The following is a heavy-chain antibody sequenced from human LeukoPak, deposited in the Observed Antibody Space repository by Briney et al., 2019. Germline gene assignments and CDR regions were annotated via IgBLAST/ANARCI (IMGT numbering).Heavy chain of an antibody. CDR3: ARGETGYCSGGSCYEVSAFDY. V-gene: IGHV3-23*01. CDR2: ISGSGGST. CDR1: GFTFSSYA. Sequence: GGSLRLSCAASGFTFSSYAMSWVRQAPGKGLEWVSAISGSGGSTYYADSVKGRFTISRDNSKNTLYLQMNSLRAEDTAVYYCARGETGYCSGGSCYEVSAFDYWGQGTLVTVSS. J-gene: IGHJ4*02. D-gene: IGHD2-15*01.